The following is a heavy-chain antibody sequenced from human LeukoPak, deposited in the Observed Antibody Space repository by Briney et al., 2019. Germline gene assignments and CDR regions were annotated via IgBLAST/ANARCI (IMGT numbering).Heavy chain of an antibody. CDR3: AKEVCGGECYLFDY. D-gene: IGHD2-21*01. CDR2: ISYDGSKK. CDR1: GFTFSSYG. J-gene: IGHJ4*02. V-gene: IGHV3-30*18. Sequence: AGSLRLSRAASGFTFSSYGKHWVRQGPGKGLGWEGVISYDGSKKYYADSVRGRFTISRDNSKNSLYLQMNSLRAEDTAVYYCAKEVCGGECYLFDYWGQGTLVTVSS.